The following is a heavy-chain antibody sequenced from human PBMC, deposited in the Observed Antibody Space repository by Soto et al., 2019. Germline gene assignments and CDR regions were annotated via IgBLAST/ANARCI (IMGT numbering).Heavy chain of an antibody. Sequence: GGSLRLSCAASGFTFSSYGMHWVRQAPGKGLEWVAVIWYDGSNKYYADSVKGRFTISRDNSKNTLYLQMNSLRAEDTAVYYCARESSTVSWFSGYYYYYMDVWGKGTTVTVSS. D-gene: IGHD2-2*01. CDR3: ARESSTVSWFSGYYYYYMDV. CDR2: IWYDGSNK. V-gene: IGHV3-33*01. J-gene: IGHJ6*03. CDR1: GFTFSSYG.